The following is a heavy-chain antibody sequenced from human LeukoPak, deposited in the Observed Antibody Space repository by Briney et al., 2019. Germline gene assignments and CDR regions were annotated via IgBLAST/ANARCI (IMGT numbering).Heavy chain of an antibody. CDR2: LYYTRST. V-gene: IGHV4-59*01. CDR3: ARITNCYYMDV. Sequence: SETLSLTCTVSCDSISTYYWTCVRQPPGKGLEWIGYLYYTRSTNYSPSLKSRVTMSVDTYKNQFSLKLSSVTAADTAVYYCARITNCYYMDVWGKGIMV. CDR1: CDSISTYY. J-gene: IGHJ6*03. D-gene: IGHD3-3*01.